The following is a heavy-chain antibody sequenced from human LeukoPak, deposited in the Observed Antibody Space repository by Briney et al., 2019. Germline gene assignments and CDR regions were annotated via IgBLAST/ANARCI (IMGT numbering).Heavy chain of an antibody. J-gene: IGHJ4*02. CDR3: AKPQEADLWVPDY. Sequence: GGSLRLSCAASGFTFSSDGMSWVRQAPGKGLVWVSRINSDGSSTSYADSVKGRFTISRDNAKNTLYLQMNSLRAEDTALYYCAKPQEADLWVPDYWGQGTLVTVSS. D-gene: IGHD3-3*01. CDR1: GFTFSSDG. CDR2: INSDGSST. V-gene: IGHV3-74*01.